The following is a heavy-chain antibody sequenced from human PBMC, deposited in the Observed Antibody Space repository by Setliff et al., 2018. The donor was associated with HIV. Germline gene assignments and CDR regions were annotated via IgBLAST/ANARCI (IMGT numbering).Heavy chain of an antibody. D-gene: IGHD2-2*01. J-gene: IGHJ5*01. Sequence: SETLSLTCTVSGGSISSGSYYWSWIRQPAGKGLEWIGHIYTSGSTNYNPSLKSRLTISVDTSENQFSLTLRSLTAADTAVYYCARGAYRFDSWGQGNLVTVSS. V-gene: IGHV4-61*09. CDR1: GGSISSGSYY. CDR3: ARGAYRFDS. CDR2: IYTSGST.